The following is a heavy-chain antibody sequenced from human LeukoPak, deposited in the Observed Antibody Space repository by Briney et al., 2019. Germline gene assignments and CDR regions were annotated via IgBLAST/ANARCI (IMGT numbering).Heavy chain of an antibody. Sequence: GESLKISCKGSGYSFSTYWIAWVRQMPGKGLEWMGIIYPGDSDTRYSPSFQGQVTISADKSISTAYLQWSSLKASDTAMYYCAVGSGWYYYGMDVWGQGTTVTVSS. CDR1: GYSFSTYW. CDR2: IYPGDSDT. V-gene: IGHV5-51*01. CDR3: AVGSGWYYYGMDV. J-gene: IGHJ6*02. D-gene: IGHD6-19*01.